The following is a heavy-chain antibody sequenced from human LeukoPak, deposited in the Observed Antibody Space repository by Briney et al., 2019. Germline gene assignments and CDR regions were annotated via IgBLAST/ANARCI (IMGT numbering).Heavy chain of an antibody. Sequence: SETLSLTCTVSGGSISSGGYYWSWSRQHPGNGLEWIGYIYYSGSTYYNPSLKSRVTISVDTSKNQFSLKLSSVTAADTAVYYCARDRSYYGSGSWFDPWGQGTLVTVSS. V-gene: IGHV4-31*03. D-gene: IGHD3-10*01. CDR2: IYYSGST. J-gene: IGHJ5*02. CDR3: ARDRSYYGSGSWFDP. CDR1: GGSISSGGYY.